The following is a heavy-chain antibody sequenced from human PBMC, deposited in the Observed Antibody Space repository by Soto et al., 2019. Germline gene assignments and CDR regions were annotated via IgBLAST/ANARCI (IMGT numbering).Heavy chain of an antibody. D-gene: IGHD3-16*02. V-gene: IGHV1-69*01. CDR1: GGTFNMYA. CDR3: ARSIGSGGVIGGFDY. J-gene: IGHJ4*02. Sequence: QVQLVQYGAEVRKPGSAVRVSCKASGGTFNMYAMNWVRQAPGQGLEWMAGIIPIFDTPRYSQQFQGRVTITVDESTSTAYMELSCLRSEDTAIYYCARSIGSGGVIGGFDYWGQGTLVTVAS. CDR2: IIPIFDTP.